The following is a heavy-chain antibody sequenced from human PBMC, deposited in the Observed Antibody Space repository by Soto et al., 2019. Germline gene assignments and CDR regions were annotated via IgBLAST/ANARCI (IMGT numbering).Heavy chain of an antibody. J-gene: IGHJ4*02. CDR1: GYSFSNYW. CDR2: IDPSDSYT. V-gene: IGHV5-10-1*01. D-gene: IGHD3-10*01. CDR3: ARGLYYYGSGSSYYFDY. Sequence: PGESLKISCKGSGYSFSNYWIGWVRQMPGKGLEWMGRIDPSDSYTNYSPSFQGHVTISADKSISTAYLQWSSLKASDTAMYYCARGLYYYGSGSSYYFDYWGQGTQVTVSS.